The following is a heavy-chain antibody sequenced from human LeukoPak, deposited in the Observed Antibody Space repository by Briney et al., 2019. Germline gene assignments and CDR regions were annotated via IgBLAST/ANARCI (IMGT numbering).Heavy chain of an antibody. J-gene: IGHJ4*02. Sequence: ETLSLTCTVSGGSISSYYWSWIRQPPGKGLEWIGYIYYSGSTNYNPSLKSRVTISVDTSKNQFSLKLSSVTAADTAVYYCARHAQLGYYDSSGYLDYWGQGTLVTVSS. CDR2: IYYSGST. D-gene: IGHD3-22*01. CDR3: ARHAQLGYYDSSGYLDY. CDR1: GGSISSYY. V-gene: IGHV4-59*08.